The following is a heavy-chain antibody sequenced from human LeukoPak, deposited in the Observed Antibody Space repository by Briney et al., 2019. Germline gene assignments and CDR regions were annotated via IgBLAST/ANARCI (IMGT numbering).Heavy chain of an antibody. Sequence: GGSLRLSCAASGFTFSSYGMHWVRQAPGKGLEWVAVISYDGSNKYYADSVKGRLTISRDNSKNTLYLQMNSLRAEDTAVYYCAKDTRGVSWPTQLDYWGQGTLVTVSS. J-gene: IGHJ4*02. CDR2: ISYDGSNK. CDR1: GFTFSSYG. V-gene: IGHV3-30*18. CDR3: AKDTRGVSWPTQLDY. D-gene: IGHD2-2*01.